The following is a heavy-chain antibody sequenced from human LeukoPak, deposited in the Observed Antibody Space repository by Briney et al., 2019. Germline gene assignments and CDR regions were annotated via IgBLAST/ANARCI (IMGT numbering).Heavy chain of an antibody. CDR3: AKDLYGSGSSFDY. J-gene: IGHJ4*02. V-gene: IGHV3-30*18. CDR2: ISYDGDNK. Sequence: PGRSLRLSCAASGFTFSSYGMHWVRQAPSKGLEWVAVISYDGDNKYYADSVKGRFTISRDNSKNTLYLQMNSLRAEDTAVYYCAKDLYGSGSSFDYWGQGTLVTVSS. CDR1: GFTFSSYG. D-gene: IGHD3-10*01.